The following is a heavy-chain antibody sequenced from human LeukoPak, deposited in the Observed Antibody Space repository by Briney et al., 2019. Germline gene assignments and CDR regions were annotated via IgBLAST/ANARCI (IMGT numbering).Heavy chain of an antibody. CDR3: AKVVGDSLFDY. Sequence: GGPLRLSCAASGFTFSSYAMSWVRQAPGKGLEWVSAISGSGGSTYYADSVKGRLTISRDNSKNTLYLQMNSLRAEDTAVYYCAKVVGDSLFDYWGQGTLVTVSS. V-gene: IGHV3-23*01. CDR1: GFTFSSYA. CDR2: ISGSGGST. J-gene: IGHJ4*02. D-gene: IGHD4-17*01.